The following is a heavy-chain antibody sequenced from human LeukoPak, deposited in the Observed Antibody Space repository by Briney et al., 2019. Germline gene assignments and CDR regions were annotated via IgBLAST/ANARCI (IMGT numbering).Heavy chain of an antibody. Sequence: SETLSLTCTVSGYSISSGYYWSWIRQPPGKGLEWIGEINHSGSTNYNPSLKSRVTISVDTSKNQFSLKLSSVTAADTAVYYCARVPVRRYYYDSSGLDYWGQGTLVTVSS. CDR3: ARVPVRRYYYDSSGLDY. CDR1: GYSISSGYY. V-gene: IGHV4-38-2*02. CDR2: INHSGST. J-gene: IGHJ4*02. D-gene: IGHD3-22*01.